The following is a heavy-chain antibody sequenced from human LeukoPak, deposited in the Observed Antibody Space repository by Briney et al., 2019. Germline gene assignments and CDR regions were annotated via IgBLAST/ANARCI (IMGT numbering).Heavy chain of an antibody. Sequence: GESLKISCTGSGNSFTSYWIGWVRQMPGKGLERMGIIYPGDSDTRYSPSFQGKVTMSADKSISPAYLQWSSLKASDTAMYYCARQPPPTYSSSSSYYFYGMDVWGQGTTVTVSS. J-gene: IGHJ6*02. V-gene: IGHV5-51*01. CDR3: ARQPPPTYSSSSSYYFYGMDV. CDR2: IYPGDSDT. D-gene: IGHD6-6*01. CDR1: GNSFTSYW.